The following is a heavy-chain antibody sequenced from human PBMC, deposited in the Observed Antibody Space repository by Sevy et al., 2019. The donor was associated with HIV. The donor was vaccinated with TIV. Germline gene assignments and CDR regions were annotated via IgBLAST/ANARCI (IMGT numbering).Heavy chain of an antibody. CDR3: ARFPDIAVVPAAIPDQH. CDR1: GFTFSSYS. V-gene: IGHV3-21*01. Sequence: GGSLRLSCAASGFTFSSYSMNWVRQAPGKGLEWVSSISSSSSYIYYADSVKGRFTISRDNAKNSLYLQMNSLRAEDTAVYYCARFPDIAVVPAAIPDQHWGQGTLVTVSS. D-gene: IGHD2-2*02. J-gene: IGHJ1*01. CDR2: ISSSSSYI.